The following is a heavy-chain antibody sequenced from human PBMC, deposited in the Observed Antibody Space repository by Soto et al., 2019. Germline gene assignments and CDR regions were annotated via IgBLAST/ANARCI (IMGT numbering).Heavy chain of an antibody. CDR1: HHTFTSYA. V-gene: IGHV1-18*04. J-gene: IGHJ4*02. CDR3: ARGPDYYYNSGPLDY. CDR2: ISAYNVNA. D-gene: IGHD3-22*01. Sequence: EASVKVSCKASHHTFTSYAITWVRQAPGQGLEWMGWISAYNVNANYVQNIPGRVTMTTETSTTTAYRELRGLRSDDTAVYYCARGPDYYYNSGPLDYWGQGTPVTVSS.